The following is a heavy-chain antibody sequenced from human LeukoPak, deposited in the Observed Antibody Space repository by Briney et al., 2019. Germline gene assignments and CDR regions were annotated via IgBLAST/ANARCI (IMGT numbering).Heavy chain of an antibody. D-gene: IGHD1-26*01. CDR3: ARAPEWELLGDY. V-gene: IGHV4-31*03. CDR1: GVSISSGGYY. Sequence: SQTLSLTCTVSGVSISSGGYYWSWIRQHPGKGLEWIGYIYYSGSTYYNPSLKSRVTISVDTSKNQFSLKLSSVTAADTAVYYCARAPEWELLGDYWGQGTLVTVSS. CDR2: IYYSGST. J-gene: IGHJ4*02.